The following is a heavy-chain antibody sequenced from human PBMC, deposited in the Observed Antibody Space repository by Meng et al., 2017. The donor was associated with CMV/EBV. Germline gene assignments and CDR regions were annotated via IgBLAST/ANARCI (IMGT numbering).Heavy chain of an antibody. Sequence: GESLKISCAASGFTFSSYEMNWVRQAPGKGLEWVSYISSSGSTIYYADSVKGRFTISRDNAKNSLYLQMNSLRAEDTAVYYCARDEGSLDYFATVSWGQGTLVTVSS. D-gene: IGHD4-17*01. CDR3: ARDEGSLDYFATVS. CDR1: GFTFSSYE. J-gene: IGHJ4*02. V-gene: IGHV3-48*03. CDR2: ISSSGSTI.